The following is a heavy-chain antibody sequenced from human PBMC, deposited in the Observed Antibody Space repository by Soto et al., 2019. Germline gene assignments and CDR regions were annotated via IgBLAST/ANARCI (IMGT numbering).Heavy chain of an antibody. CDR1: GFTFSGYA. D-gene: IGHD5-12*01. CDR3: AKYEGGYRGYSTFDYYYYSGMDV. CDR2: ISGSGGST. V-gene: IGHV3-23*01. J-gene: IGHJ6*02. Sequence: EVQLLESGGGLVQPGGSLRLSCAASGFTFSGYAMSWVRQAPGKGLVWVSAISGSGGSTYYADSVKGRFTIPRVNSKNTLYLQMNSLRAEDTAVYYCAKYEGGYRGYSTFDYYYYSGMDVWGQGTTVTVSS.